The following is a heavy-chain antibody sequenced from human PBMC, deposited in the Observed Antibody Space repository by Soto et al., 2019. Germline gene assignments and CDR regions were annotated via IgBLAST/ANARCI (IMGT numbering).Heavy chain of an antibody. CDR2: INHSGST. CDR3: ARDKITGLFDY. J-gene: IGHJ4*02. Sequence: QVQLQQWGAGLLKPSETLSLTCAVYGGSFSGYYWTWIRQPPGTGLEWIGEINHSGSTNYNPSFKSRVTIAVDTSKNQFSLKLTSVTAADTAVYYCARDKITGLFDYWGQGTRVTVSS. V-gene: IGHV4-34*01. CDR1: GGSFSGYY. D-gene: IGHD2-8*02.